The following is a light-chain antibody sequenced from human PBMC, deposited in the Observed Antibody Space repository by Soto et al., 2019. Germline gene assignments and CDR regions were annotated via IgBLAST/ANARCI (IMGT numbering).Light chain of an antibody. CDR2: GAS. CDR1: QSIRNY. Sequence: DIQMTQSPSSLSASAGDRVTITCRASQSIRNYLNWYQQKPGKVPNLLIYGASSLQSGVPSRFSGSGSETDFTLTINNLQPEDFATYYCQQSYTAVFAFGPGTKVDIK. V-gene: IGKV1-39*01. J-gene: IGKJ3*01. CDR3: QQSYTAVFA.